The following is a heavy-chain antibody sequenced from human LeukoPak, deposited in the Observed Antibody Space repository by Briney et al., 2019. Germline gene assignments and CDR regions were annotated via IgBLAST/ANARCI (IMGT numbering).Heavy chain of an antibody. J-gene: IGHJ3*02. D-gene: IGHD1-26*01. CDR2: IYYSERT. V-gene: IGHV4-59*02. CDR3: ARGIVGTTHDAFDI. CDR1: GGSVSRYS. Sequence: SETLSLTCTVPGGSVSRYSWTWLRQPPGKGLEWIAHIYYSERTNNNPSLQSRVTISLDTSKNQFSLKLASVTAADTAVYYCARGIVGTTHDAFDIWGQGTMVTVSS.